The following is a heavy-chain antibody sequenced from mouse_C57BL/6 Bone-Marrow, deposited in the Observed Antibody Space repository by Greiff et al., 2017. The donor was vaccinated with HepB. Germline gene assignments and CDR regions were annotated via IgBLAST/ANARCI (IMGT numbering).Heavy chain of an antibody. V-gene: IGHV5-15*01. CDR3: ARPYYYGSSYFDV. Sequence: DVQLVESGGGLVQPGGSLKLSCAASGFTFSDYGMAWVRQAPRKGPEWVAFISNLAYSIYYADTVTGRFTISRENAKNTLYLEMSSLRSEDTAMYYCARPYYYGSSYFDVWGTGTTVTVSS. D-gene: IGHD1-1*01. J-gene: IGHJ1*03. CDR1: GFTFSDYG. CDR2: ISNLAYSI.